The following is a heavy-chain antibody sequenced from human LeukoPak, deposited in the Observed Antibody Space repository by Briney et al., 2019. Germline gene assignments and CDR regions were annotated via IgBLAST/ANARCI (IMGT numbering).Heavy chain of an antibody. D-gene: IGHD5-18*01. J-gene: IGHJ6*02. V-gene: IGHV4-59*12. Sequence: SETLSLTCTVSGGSISSYYWSWIRQPPGKGLEWIGYIYYSGSTYYNPSLKSRVTISVDTSKNQFSLKLSSVTAADTAVYYCARNSYGQDPYYYYYGMDVWGQGTTVTVSS. CDR2: IYYSGST. CDR3: ARNSYGQDPYYYYYGMDV. CDR1: GGSISSYY.